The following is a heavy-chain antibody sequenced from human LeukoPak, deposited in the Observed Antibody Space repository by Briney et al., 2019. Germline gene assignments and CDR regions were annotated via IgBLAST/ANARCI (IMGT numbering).Heavy chain of an antibody. CDR1: GYTLTYYY. J-gene: IGHJ4*02. Sequence: GASVKVSCKASGYTLTYYYMHWVRQAPGQGLEWMGIINPSGGNTDYAQKFQGRVTMTRDTSTSTVYMELSSLRSDDTAVYYCASARWRQNGGGYYFDYWDQGTLVTVSS. CDR2: INPSGGNT. D-gene: IGHD5-24*01. V-gene: IGHV1-46*01. CDR3: ASARWRQNGGGYYFDY.